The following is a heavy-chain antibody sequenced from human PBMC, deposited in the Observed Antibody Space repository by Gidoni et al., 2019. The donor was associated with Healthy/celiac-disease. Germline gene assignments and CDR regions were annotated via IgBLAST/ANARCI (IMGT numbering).Heavy chain of an antibody. D-gene: IGHD4-17*01. Sequence: QVQLQESGPGLVKPSGTLSLTCAVSVGSISSSNWWRWVRQPPGKGQEWIGEIYHSGSTNPNPSLKSRDTISVDKSKNQFSLKLSSVTAADTAVYYCARVRAADGADAFDIWGQGTMVTVSS. CDR3: ARVRAADGADAFDI. CDR1: VGSISSSNW. V-gene: IGHV4-4*02. J-gene: IGHJ3*02. CDR2: IYHSGST.